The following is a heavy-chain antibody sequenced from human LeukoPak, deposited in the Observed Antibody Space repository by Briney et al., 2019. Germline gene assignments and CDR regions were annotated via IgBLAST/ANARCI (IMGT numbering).Heavy chain of an antibody. Sequence: GGSLRLSCAASGFTFSTYGINWVRQAPGRGLEWVSYINSGSDSIHYEDSLKGRITVSRDNAKNSLFLQMNSLRDEDTAVYYCARVMDYTGWAYFDYWGQGTLVTVSS. CDR1: GFTFSTYG. J-gene: IGHJ4*02. D-gene: IGHD6-19*01. CDR3: ARVMDYTGWAYFDY. V-gene: IGHV3-48*02. CDR2: INSGSDSI.